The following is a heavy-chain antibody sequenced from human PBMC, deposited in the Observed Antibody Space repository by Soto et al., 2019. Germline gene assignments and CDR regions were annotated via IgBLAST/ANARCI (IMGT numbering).Heavy chain of an antibody. J-gene: IGHJ5*02. CDR3: ARSVFP. V-gene: IGHV4-31*03. CDR2: IDYSGST. Sequence: QVQLQESGPGLVKPSQTLSLTCTVSGGSINSGGYYWNWIRQHPGKGLEWIGYIDYSGSTYYNPSLXSXXTISVDTSKNPFSLKLSSVTAADTAVYYCARSVFPWGQGTLVTVSS. CDR1: GGSINSGGYY.